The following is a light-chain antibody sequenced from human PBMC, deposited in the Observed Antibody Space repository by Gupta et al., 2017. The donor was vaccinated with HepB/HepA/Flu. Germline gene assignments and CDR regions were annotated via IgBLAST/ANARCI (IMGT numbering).Light chain of an antibody. V-gene: IGLV1-51*01. Sequence: HSVLTQPPSVSAAPGQRVTISCSGSSSNIANHLVSWYQHLPGTAPKLLIYDNNKRPSGIPDRFSGSTSGTSATLDITELQTGDEADYYRGTWDDSLGVSVFGTGTKVTVL. CDR1: SSNIANHL. CDR2: DNN. CDR3: GTWDDSLGVSV. J-gene: IGLJ1*01.